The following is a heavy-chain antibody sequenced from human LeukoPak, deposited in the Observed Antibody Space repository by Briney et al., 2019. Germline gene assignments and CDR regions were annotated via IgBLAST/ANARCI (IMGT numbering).Heavy chain of an antibody. Sequence: ASVKVPCKASRCTFTRYYIHWLRQAPGQALEWMGWINPNSGGTNYAQKFQGRVTMTRDTSISPAYMELSRLRADDTAVYYCAREGRGWAFEIWGQGTMVTVSS. J-gene: IGHJ3*02. CDR1: RCTFTRYY. D-gene: IGHD2-15*01. CDR3: AREGRGWAFEI. V-gene: IGHV1-2*02. CDR2: INPNSGGT.